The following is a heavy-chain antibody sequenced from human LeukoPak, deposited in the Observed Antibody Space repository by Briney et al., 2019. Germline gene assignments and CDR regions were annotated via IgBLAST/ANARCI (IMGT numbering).Heavy chain of an antibody. J-gene: IGHJ4*02. CDR1: GFTFDDYA. CDR3: AKEYTRSYGAARRGLVFFDY. CDR2: ISWNSGSI. V-gene: IGHV3-9*01. Sequence: GGSLRLSCAASGFTFDDYAMHWVRQAPGKGLEWVSGISWNSGSIGYADSVKGRFTISRDNAKNSLYLQMNSLRAEDTALYYCAKEYTRSYGAARRGLVFFDYWGQGTLVTVSS. D-gene: IGHD6-6*01.